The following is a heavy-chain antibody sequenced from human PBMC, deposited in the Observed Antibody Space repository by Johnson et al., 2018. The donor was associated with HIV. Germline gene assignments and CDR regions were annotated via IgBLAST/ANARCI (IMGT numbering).Heavy chain of an antibody. J-gene: IGHJ3*02. CDR1: EFIFSSYF. V-gene: IGHV3-30*04. CDR2: ISYDGSTK. CDR3: ARAGWDAFDI. D-gene: IGHD5-24*01. Sequence: QVQLVESGGGVVQPGGSLRLSCAASEFIFSSYFMHWVRQAPGKGLEWVAVISYDGSTKYYADSVKGRFTISRDNAKNTLYLQMNSLRAEDTAVYYCARAGWDAFDIWGQGTMVTVSS.